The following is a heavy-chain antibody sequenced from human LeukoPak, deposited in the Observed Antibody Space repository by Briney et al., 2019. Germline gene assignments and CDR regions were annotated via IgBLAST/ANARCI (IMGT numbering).Heavy chain of an antibody. CDR3: ARGIWYMYYFDS. V-gene: IGHV3-23*01. CDR2: VSGSGGDK. CDR1: GFTFTTYA. D-gene: IGHD6-13*01. J-gene: IGHJ4*02. Sequence: PGGSLRLSCAASGFTFTTYAMSWVRQAPGKGLEWVSAVSGSGGDKYYADSVKGRFTISRDNSKNTLYLQMNSLRVEDTAVYYCARGIWYMYYFDSWGQGTLVTVSS.